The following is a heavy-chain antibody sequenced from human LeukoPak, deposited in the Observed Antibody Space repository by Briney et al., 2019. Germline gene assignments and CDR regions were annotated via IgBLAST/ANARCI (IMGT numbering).Heavy chain of an antibody. CDR3: TTLYGDYPGLVY. CDR1: GFTFSGSA. CDR2: IRSEANSYAT. J-gene: IGHJ4*02. V-gene: IGHV3-73*01. Sequence: GGSLRLSCAASGFTFSGSAMHWVRQASGKGLEWVGRIRSEANSYATAYAASVKGRFTISRDDSKNTAYLQMNSLKTEDTAVYYCTTLYGDYPGLVYWGQGTLVTVSS. D-gene: IGHD4-17*01.